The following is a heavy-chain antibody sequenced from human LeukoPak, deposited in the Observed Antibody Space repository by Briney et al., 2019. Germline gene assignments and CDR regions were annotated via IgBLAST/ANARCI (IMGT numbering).Heavy chain of an antibody. D-gene: IGHD2-2*01. V-gene: IGHV3-23*01. CDR2: ISGSGSGGST. CDR1: GFTFSSSA. CDR3: ARGHGVVPASDDPFDI. Sequence: GGSLRLSCAASGFTFSSSAMSWVRQAPGKGLGWVSSISGSGSGGSTYYADSVKGRFTISRDNAKNSLYLQMNSLRAEDTAVYYCARGHGVVPASDDPFDIWGQGAMVTVSS. J-gene: IGHJ3*02.